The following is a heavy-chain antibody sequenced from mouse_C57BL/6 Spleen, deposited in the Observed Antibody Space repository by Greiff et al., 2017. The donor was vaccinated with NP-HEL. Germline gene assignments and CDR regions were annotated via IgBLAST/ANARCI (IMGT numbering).Heavy chain of an antibody. Sequence: VKLQESGAELVKPGASVKISCKASGYAFSSYWMNWVKQRPGKGLEWIGQIYPGDGDTNYNGKLKGKATLPADKSSSTAYMQLSSLTSEDAAVYFCATQALYAMDYWGQGTSVTVSS. J-gene: IGHJ4*01. CDR2: IYPGDGDT. CDR3: ATQALYAMDY. V-gene: IGHV1-80*01. D-gene: IGHD3-2*02. CDR1: GYAFSSYW.